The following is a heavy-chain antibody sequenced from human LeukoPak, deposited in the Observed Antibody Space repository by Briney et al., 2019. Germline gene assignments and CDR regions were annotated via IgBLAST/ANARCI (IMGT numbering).Heavy chain of an antibody. J-gene: IGHJ4*02. CDR1: GGSISSGSYS. D-gene: IGHD7-27*01. CDR2: IYPRGST. Sequence: SQTLSLTCAVSGGSISSGSYSWSWIRQPPGKGLEWIGYIYPRGSTYYNLSLKSRVILSLDKSANQFSLNLSSVTAADTAVYYCARFSPRAMGNYLDFWGQGTLVTVSS. CDR3: ARFSPRAMGNYLDF. V-gene: IGHV4-30-2*01.